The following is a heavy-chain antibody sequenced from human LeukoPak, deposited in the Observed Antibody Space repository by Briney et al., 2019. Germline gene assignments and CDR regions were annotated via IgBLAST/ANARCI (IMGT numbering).Heavy chain of an antibody. V-gene: IGHV4-59*12. J-gene: IGHJ6*03. CDR3: ARLTKNDSGSFRFGKKKRGYMDV. CDR2: VYYSGST. Sequence: SETLSLTCTVSGGSISSYYWSWIRQSPGKGLEWIGYVYYSGSTNYNPSLKSRVTISVDTSKNQFSLKLSSVTAADTAVYYCARLTKNDSGSFRFGKKKRGYMDVWGKGTTVTISS. CDR1: GGSISSYY. D-gene: IGHD3-10*01.